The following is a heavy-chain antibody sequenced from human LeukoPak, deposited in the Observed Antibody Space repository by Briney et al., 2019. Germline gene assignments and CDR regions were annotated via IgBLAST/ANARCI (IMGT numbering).Heavy chain of an antibody. V-gene: IGHV1-46*01. CDR1: GYTFTSYY. CDR2: INPSGGST. CDR3: ARRGYCSGGSCYSGHYYMDV. J-gene: IGHJ6*03. D-gene: IGHD2-15*01. Sequence: ASVKVSCKASGYTFTSYYMHWVRQAPGQGLEWMGIINPSGGSTSYAQKFQGRVTMTRDTSTSTVHMELSSLRSEDTAVYYCARRGYCSGGSCYSGHYYMDVWGKGTTVTISS.